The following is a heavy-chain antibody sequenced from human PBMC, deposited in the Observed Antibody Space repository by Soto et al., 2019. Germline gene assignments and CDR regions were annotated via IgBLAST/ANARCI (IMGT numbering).Heavy chain of an antibody. J-gene: IGHJ4*02. CDR1: GFTFSRYW. V-gene: IGHV3-7*03. Sequence: EVQLAESGGGLVQPGGSLRLSCAASGFTFSRYWMTWVRQAPGKGLEWVANIKQDGSEKFYVDSVKGRFTISRDNGQNSLYLQMNSLRAEDTAMYYCARTGDSSGYYRGRADYWGPGTLVTVSS. D-gene: IGHD3-22*01. CDR3: ARTGDSSGYYRGRADY. CDR2: IKQDGSEK.